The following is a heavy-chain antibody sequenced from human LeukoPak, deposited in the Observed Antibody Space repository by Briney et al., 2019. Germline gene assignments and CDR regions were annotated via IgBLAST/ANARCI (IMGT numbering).Heavy chain of an antibody. CDR3: ARAIAARPTSPWGY. D-gene: IGHD6-6*01. CDR1: GYSISSGYY. CDR2: IYHSGST. J-gene: IGHJ4*02. Sequence: SETLSLTCAVSGYSISSGYYWGWIRQPPGKGLEWIGSIYHSGSTYYNPSLKSRVTIPVDTSKNQFSLKLSSVTAADTAVYYCARAIAARPTSPWGYWGQGTLVTVSS. V-gene: IGHV4-38-2*01.